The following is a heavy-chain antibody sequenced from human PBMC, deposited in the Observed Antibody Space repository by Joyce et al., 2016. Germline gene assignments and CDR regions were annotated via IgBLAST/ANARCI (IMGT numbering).Heavy chain of an antibody. D-gene: IGHD2/OR15-2a*01. V-gene: IGHV2-70*15. CDR3: ARAPLYDYYYGMDV. J-gene: IGHJ6*02. Sequence: QVTLRESGPALVKPTQPLTLTCTFSGFSLSTGGMCVSWIRQPTGKALGWLARIDWDDDKYYSTSLRTRLSNSKYTAKNQVVLTMTNMDPVDTATYYCARAPLYDYYYGMDVWGPGTTVTVSS. CDR2: IDWDDDK. CDR1: GFSLSTGGMC.